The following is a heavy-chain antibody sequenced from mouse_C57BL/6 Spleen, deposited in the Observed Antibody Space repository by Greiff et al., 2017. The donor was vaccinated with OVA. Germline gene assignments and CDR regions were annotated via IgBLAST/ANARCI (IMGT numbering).Heavy chain of an antibody. Sequence: QVQLQQPGAELVKPGASVKLSCKASGYTFTSYWMHWVKQRPGRGLEWIGRIDPNSGGTKYNAKFKSKATLTVDKPSSTAYMQLSSPTSEDTEDCESAREGNHGDYAMDYWGQGTSVTVSS. CDR2: IDPNSGGT. CDR3: AREGNHGDYAMDY. V-gene: IGHV1-72*01. CDR1: GYTFTSYW. J-gene: IGHJ4*01. D-gene: IGHD2-1*01.